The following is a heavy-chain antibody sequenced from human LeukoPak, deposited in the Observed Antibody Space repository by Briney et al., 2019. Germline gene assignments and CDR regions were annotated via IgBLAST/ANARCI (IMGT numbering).Heavy chain of an antibody. CDR3: ASDRASYYYGSGSYYSPY. CDR1: GFTFSSYA. Sequence: PGGSLRLSCAASGFTFSSYAMSWVRQAPGKGLEWVSAISGSGGSTYYADSVKGRFTISRDNSKNTLYLQMKSLRAEDTAVYYCASDRASYYYGSGSYYSPYWGQGTLVTVSS. CDR2: ISGSGGST. V-gene: IGHV3-23*01. J-gene: IGHJ4*02. D-gene: IGHD3-10*01.